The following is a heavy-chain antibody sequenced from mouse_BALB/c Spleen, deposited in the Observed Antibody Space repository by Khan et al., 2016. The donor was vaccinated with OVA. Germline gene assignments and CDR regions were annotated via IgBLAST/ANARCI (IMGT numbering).Heavy chain of an antibody. D-gene: IGHD2-1*01. J-gene: IGHJ1*01. CDR1: GDSITSGY. V-gene: IGHV3-8*02. Sequence: VQLKESGPSLVKPSQTLSLTCSVTGDSITSGYWNWIRKFPGNKLEYMGYIGYSGSTYYNPSLKSRISITRDTSNNPYSLLLNSVTTEDTATYDCARWGNPRWYCDVGGAGTTVTVAS. CDR2: IGYSGST. CDR3: ARWGNPRWYCDV.